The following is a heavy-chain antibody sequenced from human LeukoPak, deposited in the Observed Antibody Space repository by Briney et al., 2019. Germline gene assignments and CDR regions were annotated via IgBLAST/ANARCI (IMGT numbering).Heavy chain of an antibody. CDR2: INAGNGNT. D-gene: IGHD3-16*02. V-gene: IGHV1-3*01. CDR1: GYTFTSYA. CDR3: ARSPPYDYVWGSYRFHDAFDI. J-gene: IGHJ3*02. Sequence: VASVKVSCKASGYTFTSYAMHWVRQAPGQRLEWMGWINAGNGNTKYSQKFQGRVTITRDTSASTAYMELSSLRSEDTAVYYCARSPPYDYVWGSYRFHDAFDIWGQGTMVTVSS.